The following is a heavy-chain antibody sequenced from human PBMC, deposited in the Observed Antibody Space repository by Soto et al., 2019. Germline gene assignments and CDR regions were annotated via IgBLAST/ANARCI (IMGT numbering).Heavy chain of an antibody. CDR2: IIPIFGTA. J-gene: IGHJ6*02. CDR3: ATSAAAGTWYYYYGMDV. CDR1: GGTFSSYA. Sequence: QVQLVQSGAEVKKPGSSVKVSCNASGGTFSSYAISWVRQAPGQGLEWMGGIIPIFGTANYAQKFQGRVTMTADESTSTADMELSSLRSEDTAVYYCATSAAAGTWYYYYGMDVWGQGTTVTVSS. D-gene: IGHD6-13*01. V-gene: IGHV1-69*01.